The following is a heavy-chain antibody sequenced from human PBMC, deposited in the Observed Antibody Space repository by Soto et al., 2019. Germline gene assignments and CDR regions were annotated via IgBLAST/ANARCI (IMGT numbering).Heavy chain of an antibody. V-gene: IGHV3-23*01. J-gene: IGHJ4*02. CDR3: AKDLSGAVGFDY. D-gene: IGHD3-10*02. CDR1: GFTFSRYG. CDR2: ISKSGDRT. Sequence: PGGSLRLSCAVSGFTFSRYGMSWVRQAPGKGLEWVSGISKSGDRTYYGDSVKGRFTISRGNSKNTLYLQMNSLRDEDTAVYYCAKDLSGAVGFDYWGQATQVTVSS.